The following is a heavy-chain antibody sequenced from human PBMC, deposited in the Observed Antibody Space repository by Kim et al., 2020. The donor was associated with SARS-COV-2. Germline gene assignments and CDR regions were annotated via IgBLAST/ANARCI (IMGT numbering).Heavy chain of an antibody. D-gene: IGHD3-9*01. CDR1: GFTFSSYG. J-gene: IGHJ6*02. V-gene: IGHV3-33*01. CDR2: IWYDGSNK. Sequence: GGSLRLSCAASGFTFSSYGMHWVRQAPGKGLEWVAVIWYDGSNKYYADSVKGRFTISRDNSKNTLYLQMNSLRAEDTAVYYCARSEGDINLTGSYYYYGMDVWGQGTTVTVSS. CDR3: ARSEGDINLTGSYYYYGMDV.